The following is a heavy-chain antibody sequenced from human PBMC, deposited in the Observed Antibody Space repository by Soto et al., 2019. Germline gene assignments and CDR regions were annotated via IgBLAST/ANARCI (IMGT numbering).Heavy chain of an antibody. J-gene: IGHJ3*02. Sequence: PSETLSLTCSVSGGSISSGAYYWNWIRQHPRKGLEWIGYIYYSGTTYYNPSLGSRVSISADTSKNQFSLKLNSVTVADTAVYYCARNPSHLCASTSWHAFDIWGQGTMVTVSS. V-gene: IGHV4-31*03. CDR1: GGSISSGAYY. D-gene: IGHD2-2*01. CDR3: ARNPSHLCASTSWHAFDI. CDR2: IYYSGTT.